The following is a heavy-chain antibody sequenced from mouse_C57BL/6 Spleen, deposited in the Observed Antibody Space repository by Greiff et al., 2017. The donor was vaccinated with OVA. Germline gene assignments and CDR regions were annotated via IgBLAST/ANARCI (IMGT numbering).Heavy chain of an antibody. CDR3: ARNQDITTVVATRYFDV. J-gene: IGHJ1*03. CDR1: GYTFTSYW. V-gene: IGHV1-64*01. D-gene: IGHD1-1*01. CDR2: IHPNSGST. Sequence: VQLQQPGAELVKPGASVKLSCKASGYTFTSYWMHWVKQRPGQGLEWIGMIHPNSGSTNYNEKFKSKATLTVDKSSSTAYMQLSSLTSEDSAVYYCARNQDITTVVATRYFDVWGTGTTVTVSS.